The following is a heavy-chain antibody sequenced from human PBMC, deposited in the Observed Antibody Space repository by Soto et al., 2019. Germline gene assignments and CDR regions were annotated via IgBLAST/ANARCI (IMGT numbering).Heavy chain of an antibody. V-gene: IGHV3-30*18. D-gene: IGHD3-22*01. CDR1: GFTFTSNG. CDR3: AKGRYYDLYGLDV. CDR2: ISFDGSNK. J-gene: IGHJ6*02. Sequence: QGQLVESGGGVVQPGRSLRLSCAASGFTFTSNGMHWVRQAPGKGLEWVAVISFDGSNKYYADSVKGRFTISRDNSKNTLFLQMNSLRAEDTAVFYCAKGRYYDLYGLDVWAQGTTVTVSS.